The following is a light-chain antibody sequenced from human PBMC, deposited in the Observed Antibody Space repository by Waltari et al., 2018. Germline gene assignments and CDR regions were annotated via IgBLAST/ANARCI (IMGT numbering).Light chain of an antibody. CDR3: QRYSGYPPT. V-gene: IGKV1-5*03. J-gene: IGKJ4*01. Sequence: DIQMTQSPSTLSASVADRITITCRASQSINTWLAWYQQKPGKAPKLLISKASSLQSEVPSRFSGSGCGTEFTLTISSLQPDDSATYYCQRYSGYPPTFGGGTKVEIK. CDR1: QSINTW. CDR2: KAS.